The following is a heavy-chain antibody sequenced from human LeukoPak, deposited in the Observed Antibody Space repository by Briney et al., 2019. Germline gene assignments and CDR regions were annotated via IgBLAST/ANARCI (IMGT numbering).Heavy chain of an antibody. CDR3: ARDYYDSSGYYLDY. Sequence: ASVKVPCKASGYTFTGYYMHWVRQAPGQGLEWMGRINPNSGGTNYAQKFQGRVTMTRDTSISTAYMELSRLRSDDTAVYYCARDYYDSSGYYLDYWGQGTLVTVSS. V-gene: IGHV1-2*06. J-gene: IGHJ4*02. CDR2: INPNSGGT. D-gene: IGHD3-22*01. CDR1: GYTFTGYY.